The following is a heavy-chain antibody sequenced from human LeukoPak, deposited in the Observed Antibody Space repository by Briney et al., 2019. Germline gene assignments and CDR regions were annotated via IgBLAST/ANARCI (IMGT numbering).Heavy chain of an antibody. J-gene: IGHJ4*02. CDR1: GGSISSYY. D-gene: IGHD2-15*01. CDR2: IYTSGST. CDR3: ARGYCSGGSCYHFDY. V-gene: IGHV4-4*07. Sequence: SETLSLTCTVSGGSISSYYWSWIRQPAGKGLEWIRRIYTSGSTNYNPSLKSRVTMSVDTSKNQFSLKLSSVTAADTAVYYCARGYCSGGSCYHFDYWGQGTLVTVSS.